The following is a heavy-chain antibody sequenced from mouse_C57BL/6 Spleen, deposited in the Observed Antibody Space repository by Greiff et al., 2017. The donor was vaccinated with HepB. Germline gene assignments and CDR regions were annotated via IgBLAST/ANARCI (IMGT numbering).Heavy chain of an antibody. V-gene: IGHV5-9*01. CDR2: ISGGGGNT. J-gene: IGHJ1*03. CDR1: GFTFSSYT. CDR3: ARERGHSWDFDV. Sequence: EVKLVESGAGLVKPGGSLKLSCAASGFTFSSYTMSWVRQTPENRLEWVATISGGGGNTYYPDSVKGRFTISRDNAKNTLYLQMSSLRSEDTDLYYCARERGHSWDFDVWGTGTTVTVSS.